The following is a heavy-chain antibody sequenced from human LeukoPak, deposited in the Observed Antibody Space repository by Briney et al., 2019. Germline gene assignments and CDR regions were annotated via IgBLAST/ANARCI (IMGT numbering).Heavy chain of an antibody. CDR2: IGSGGTL. V-gene: IGHV3-23*01. Sequence: GGSLRLSCAASGFTVSSYAMGWVRQAPGKGREWASAIGSGGTLYYADSVKGRFSISRDISKNTLLLQMNSLGAEDTAVYYCARRRYDWGGDFANWGQGTLVTVSS. J-gene: IGHJ4*02. CDR3: ARRRYDWGGDFAN. D-gene: IGHD3-16*01. CDR1: GFTVSSYA.